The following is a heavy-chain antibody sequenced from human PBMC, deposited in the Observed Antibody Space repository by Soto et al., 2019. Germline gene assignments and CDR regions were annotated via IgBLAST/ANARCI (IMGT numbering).Heavy chain of an antibody. Sequence: PSETLSLTCTVSGGSVSNSNYYWGWIRQSPWKGLEGIGSVYYRGRSDTKTSVKSRVTMSVDTTKIQTSKNLISVTASAMAVYYCVSQRTAVRTQAYFDYWGPGXLVTVHS. CDR1: GGSVSNSNYY. V-gene: IGHV4-39*01. J-gene: IGHJ4*02. D-gene: IGHD2-21*02. CDR3: VSQRTAVRTQAYFDY. CDR2: VYYRGRS.